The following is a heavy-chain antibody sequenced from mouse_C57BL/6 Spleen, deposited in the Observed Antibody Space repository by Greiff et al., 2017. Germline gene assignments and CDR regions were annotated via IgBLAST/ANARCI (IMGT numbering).Heavy chain of an antibody. CDR2: IDPSDSET. Sequence: QVQLQQPGAELVRPGSSVKLSCKASGYTFTSYWMHWVKQRPIQGLEWIGNIDPSDSETPYNQKFKDKATLTVDKSSSTAYMQLSSLTSEDSAVYYCAREDPWCAYWGQGTLVTVSA. J-gene: IGHJ3*01. V-gene: IGHV1-52*01. CDR3: AREDPWCAY. CDR1: GYTFTSYW.